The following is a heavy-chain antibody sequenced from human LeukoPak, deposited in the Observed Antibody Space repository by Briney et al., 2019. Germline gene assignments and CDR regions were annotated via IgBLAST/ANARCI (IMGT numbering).Heavy chain of an antibody. CDR1: GGSISSGSYY. CDR2: IYTSGST. J-gene: IGHJ3*02. V-gene: IGHV4-61*02. D-gene: IGHD4-17*01. Sequence: KPSQTLSLTCTVSGGSISSGSYYWSWIRQPAGKGLEWIGRIYTSGSTNYNPSLNSRVTISVDTSKNQFSLKLSSVTAADTAVYYCARVSNDSGDAFDIWGQGTMVTVSS. CDR3: ARVSNDSGDAFDI.